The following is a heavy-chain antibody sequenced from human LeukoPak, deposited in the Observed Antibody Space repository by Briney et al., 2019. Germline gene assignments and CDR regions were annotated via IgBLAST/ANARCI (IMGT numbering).Heavy chain of an antibody. CDR2: ISGSGAKT. CDR1: GFTFRSYA. V-gene: IGHV3-23*01. J-gene: IGHJ4*02. Sequence: GGSLRLSCEASGFTFRSYAMTWVRQAPGKGLEWVSAISGSGAKTYYADSVKGRFTISRDNSRNTLYLQMNSLRVEDTAVYYCTTDYTTAIDAFDYWGQGTLVTVSS. D-gene: IGHD1-1*01. CDR3: TTDYTTAIDAFDY.